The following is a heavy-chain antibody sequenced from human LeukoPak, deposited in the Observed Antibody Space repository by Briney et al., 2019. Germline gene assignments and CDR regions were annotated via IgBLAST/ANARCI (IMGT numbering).Heavy chain of an antibody. CDR1: GFTFSTSA. CDR2: ISGSGGST. CDR3: AKSKLRLVDY. Sequence: GGSLRLSCAASGFTFSTSAMSWVRQAPGKGLEWVSAISGSGGSTYYADSVKGRFTISRDNSKNTLYLQMNSLRAEDTAVYYCAKSKLRLVDYWGQGTLVTVSS. V-gene: IGHV3-23*01. D-gene: IGHD6-19*01. J-gene: IGHJ4*02.